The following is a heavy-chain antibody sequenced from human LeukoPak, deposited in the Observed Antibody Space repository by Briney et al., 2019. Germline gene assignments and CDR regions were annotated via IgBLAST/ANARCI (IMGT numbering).Heavy chain of an antibody. CDR2: INHSGST. J-gene: IGHJ4*02. CDR1: GGSFSAYY. V-gene: IGHV4-34*01. Sequence: PSETLSLTCAVYGGSFSAYYWSWIRQPPGKGLEWIGEINHSGSTNYNPSLKSRVTISIDTSKNQFSLKLSSVTAADTAVYYCARGLAAAGTGIDYWGQGTLVTVSS. CDR3: ARGLAAAGTGIDY. D-gene: IGHD6-13*01.